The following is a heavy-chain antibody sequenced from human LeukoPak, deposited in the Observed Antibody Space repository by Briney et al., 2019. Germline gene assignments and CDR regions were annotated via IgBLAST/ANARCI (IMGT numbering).Heavy chain of an antibody. J-gene: IGHJ6*02. V-gene: IGHV1-2*02. CDR1: GYTFTGYY. D-gene: IGHD3-22*01. CDR3: AGGGGSSGLQTTGYYYYGMDV. CDR2: INPNSGGT. Sequence: ASVKVSCKASGYTFTGYYMHWVRQAPGQGLEWMGWINPNSGGTNYAQKFQGRVTMTRDMSISTAYLELSRLRSDDTAVFYCAGGGGSSGLQTTGYYYYGMDVWGQGTTVTVSS.